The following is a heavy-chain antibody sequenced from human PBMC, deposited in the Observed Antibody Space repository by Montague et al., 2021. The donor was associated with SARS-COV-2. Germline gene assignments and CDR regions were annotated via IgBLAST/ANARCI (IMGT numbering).Heavy chain of an antibody. V-gene: IGHV4-34*01. J-gene: IGHJ6*02. CDR2: INHSGST. CDR1: GGSFSDYY. CDR3: AREGSGRGYYYYGMDV. D-gene: IGHD3-10*01. Sequence: SETLSLTCAVYGGSFSDYYWSWIRQPPGKGLEWIGEINHSGSTNYNPSLRSRVTISVDTSKNQFSLKLSSVTAADTAVYYCAREGSGRGYYYYGMDVWGQGTTVTVSS.